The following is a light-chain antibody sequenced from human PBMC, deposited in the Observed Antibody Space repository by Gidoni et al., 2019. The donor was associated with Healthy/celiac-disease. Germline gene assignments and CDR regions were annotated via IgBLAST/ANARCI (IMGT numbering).Light chain of an antibody. V-gene: IGKV1-NL1*01. J-gene: IGKJ4*01. CDR3: QQYYSTPLT. Sequence: DIQMTQSPSSLSASIGDRVTITCRASQGISNSLVWYQQKPGKAPKLLLYGASRLESGVPSRFSGSGSGTDYTLTISSLQPEDFATYYCQQYYSTPLTFGGXTKVDIK. CDR1: QGISNS. CDR2: GAS.